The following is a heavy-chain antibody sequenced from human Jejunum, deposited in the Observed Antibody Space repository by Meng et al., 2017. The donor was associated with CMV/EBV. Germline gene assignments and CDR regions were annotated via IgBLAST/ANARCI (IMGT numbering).Heavy chain of an antibody. CDR2: IYCNSDN. CDR3: AHNFDPLYIAFDY. Sequence: LSRFSLNARGVRVAWYLRSPGRALEWLFFIYCNSDNGYSPSLQSTLTITKDSSNTQVVLTVTNTAPVDTATYYCAHNFDPLYIAFDYSGQSTLVTVSS. D-gene: IGHD3-9*01. V-gene: IGHV2-5*01. CDR1: RFSLNARGVR. J-gene: IGHJ4*02.